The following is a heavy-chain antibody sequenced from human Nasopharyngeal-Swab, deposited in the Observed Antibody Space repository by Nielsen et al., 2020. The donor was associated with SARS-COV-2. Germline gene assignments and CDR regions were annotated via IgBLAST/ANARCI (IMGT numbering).Heavy chain of an antibody. CDR2: ISSSSSYI. CDR1: GFTFNNYN. D-gene: IGHD3-3*01. Sequence: GVLKISCAASGFTFNNYNFNWVRQAPGKGLGWVSSISSSSSYIYYADSVKGRFTISRDNAKNSLYLQMNSLRAEDTAVYYCARDGLDYDFWSTYFMDVWGQGTTVTVSS. CDR3: ARDGLDYDFWSTYFMDV. J-gene: IGHJ6*02. V-gene: IGHV3-21*01.